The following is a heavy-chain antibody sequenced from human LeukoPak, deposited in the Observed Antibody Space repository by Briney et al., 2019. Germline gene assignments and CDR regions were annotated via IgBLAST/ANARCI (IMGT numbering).Heavy chain of an antibody. CDR3: TRSYNYYDSSGYYGFDF. J-gene: IGHJ4*02. CDR1: GFTFSNAW. V-gene: IGHV3-15*01. CDR2: IKSKTDGGTT. D-gene: IGHD3-22*01. Sequence: PGGSLRLSCAASGFTFSNAWMSWVRQAPGKGLEWVGRIKSKTDGGTTDYAAPVKGRFTISRDDSKSVAFLQMNSLKTEDTAVYYCTRSYNYYDSSGYYGFDFWGQGTLVTVSS.